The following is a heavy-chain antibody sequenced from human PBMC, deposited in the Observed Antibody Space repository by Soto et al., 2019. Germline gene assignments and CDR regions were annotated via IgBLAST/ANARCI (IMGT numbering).Heavy chain of an antibody. J-gene: IGHJ4*02. D-gene: IGHD3-16*01. V-gene: IGHV1-3*01. CDR3: ARGLNVYYFDY. Sequence: GASVKVSCKASGYTFNKYPMHWVRQAPGQGLEWMGWINAGNGNTKYSQKFQGRVTITRDTSASTAYMELSSLRSEDTAVYYCARGLNVYYFDYWGQGTLVTVS. CDR1: GYTFNKYP. CDR2: INAGNGNT.